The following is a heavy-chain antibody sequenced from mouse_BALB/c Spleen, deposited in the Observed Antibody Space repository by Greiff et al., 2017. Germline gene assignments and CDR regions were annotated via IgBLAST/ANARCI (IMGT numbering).Heavy chain of an antibody. Sequence: EVKLMESGGGLVKPGGSLKLSCAASGFTFSSYAMSWVRQSPEKRLEWVAEISSGSSTIYYADTVKGRFTISRDNPKNTLFLQMTSLRSEDTAMYYCARSDGYYAMDYWGQGTSVTVSS. J-gene: IGHJ4*01. CDR2: ISSGSSTI. V-gene: IGHV5-17*02. CDR1: GFTFSSYA. CDR3: ARSDGYYAMDY.